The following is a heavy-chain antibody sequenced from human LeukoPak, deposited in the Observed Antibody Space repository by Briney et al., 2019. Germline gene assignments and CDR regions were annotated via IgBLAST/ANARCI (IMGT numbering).Heavy chain of an antibody. Sequence: PGGSLRLSCAASRFYFTSFAMAWVRQAPGKGLEWVSAISGSGETTYYTESVKGRFTISKDNAKNSLYLQMNSLRAEDTAVYYCAREWHATFDYWGQGTLVTISS. CDR2: ISGSGETT. J-gene: IGHJ4*02. CDR3: AREWHATFDY. D-gene: IGHD1-26*01. CDR1: RFYFTSFA. V-gene: IGHV3-23*01.